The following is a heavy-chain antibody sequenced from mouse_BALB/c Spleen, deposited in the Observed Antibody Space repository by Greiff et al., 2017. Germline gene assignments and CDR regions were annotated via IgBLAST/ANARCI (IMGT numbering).Heavy chain of an antibody. V-gene: IGHV1-69*02. J-gene: IGHJ3*01. CDR1: GYTFTSYW. CDR2: IDPSDSYT. D-gene: IGHD4-1*02. Sequence: QVQLQQPGAELVKPGASVKLSCKASGYTFTSYWMHWVKQRPGQGLEWIGEIDPSDSYTNYNQKFKGKATLTVDKSSSTAYMQLSSLTSEDSAVYYCGPTGGEFAYWGQGTLVTVSA. CDR3: GPTGGEFAY.